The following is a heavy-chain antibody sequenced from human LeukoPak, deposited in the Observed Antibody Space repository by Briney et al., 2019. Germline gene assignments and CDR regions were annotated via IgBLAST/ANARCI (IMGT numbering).Heavy chain of an antibody. Sequence: GGSLRLSCVASGFTFGKYWMSWVRQAPGKGLEWVGRIKSKTDGGTTDYAAPVKGRFTISRDDSKNTLYLQMNSLKTEDTAVYYCTTDRTGTSSYWGQGTLVTVSS. D-gene: IGHD1-7*01. CDR1: GFTFGKYW. CDR3: TTDRTGTSSY. CDR2: IKSKTDGGTT. J-gene: IGHJ4*02. V-gene: IGHV3-15*01.